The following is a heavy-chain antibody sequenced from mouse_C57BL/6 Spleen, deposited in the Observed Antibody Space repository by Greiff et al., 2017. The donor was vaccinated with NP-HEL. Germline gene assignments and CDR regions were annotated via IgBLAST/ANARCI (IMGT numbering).Heavy chain of an antibody. CDR1: GYTFTDYN. CDR3: GRGGRWLLGAMDY. CDR2: INPNNGGT. V-gene: IGHV1-22*01. Sequence: EVQLQQSGPELVKPGASVKMSCKASGYTFTDYNMHWVKQSHGKSLEWIGYINPNNGGTSYNQKFKGKATLTVNKSSSTAYMELRSLTSEDSAVYYCGRGGRWLLGAMDYWGQGTSVTVSS. J-gene: IGHJ4*01. D-gene: IGHD2-3*01.